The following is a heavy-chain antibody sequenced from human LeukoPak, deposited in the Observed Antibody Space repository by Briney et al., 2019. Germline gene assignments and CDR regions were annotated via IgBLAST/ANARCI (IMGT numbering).Heavy chain of an antibody. CDR1: GYTLTELS. D-gene: IGHD2-15*01. CDR3: ATDYCSGGSCYSTSFDY. V-gene: IGHV1-24*01. J-gene: IGHJ4*02. CDR2: FDPEDGET. Sequence: ASVKVSCKVSGYTLTELSMHWVRQAPGKGLEWMGGFDPEDGETIYAQKFQGRVTMTENTSTDPAYMELSSLRSENTAVYYCATDYCSGGSCYSTSFDYWGQGTLVTVSS.